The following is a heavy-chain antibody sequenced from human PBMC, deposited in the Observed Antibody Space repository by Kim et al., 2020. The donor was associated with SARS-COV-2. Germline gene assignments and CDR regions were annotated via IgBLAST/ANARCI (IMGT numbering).Heavy chain of an antibody. V-gene: IGHV3-23*01. J-gene: IGHJ6*02. CDR3: ARARNVWPPCMDV. Sequence: FSDSVKVKFTITSDSSNDTLSLQMNSLRAEDTAVYYCARARNVWPPCMDVWGQGTTVTVSS.